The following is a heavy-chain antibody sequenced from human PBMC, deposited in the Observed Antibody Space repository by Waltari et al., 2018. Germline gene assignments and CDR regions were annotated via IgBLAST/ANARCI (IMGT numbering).Heavy chain of an antibody. CDR1: RFTFSNYW. CDR2: INQDVREE. Sequence: EVLLVESGGGLVQTGGSLRLSCAASRFTFSNYWMNWVRQAPGKGRGWVASINQDVREEYYVDSGKGRFTISRDNAKNSLYLEMKTLRAEDTAIYYCARTGARWLQFAAFDIWGQGTMVTVSS. CDR3: ARTGARWLQFAAFDI. D-gene: IGHD5-12*01. V-gene: IGHV3-7*01. J-gene: IGHJ3*02.